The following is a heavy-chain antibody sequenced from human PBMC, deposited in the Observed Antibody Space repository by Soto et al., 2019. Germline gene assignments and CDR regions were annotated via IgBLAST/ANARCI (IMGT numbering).Heavy chain of an antibody. V-gene: IGHV4-31*03. CDR3: ARNRNDDWFDP. Sequence: QVQLQESGPGLVKPSQTLSLTCTVSGGSISSGGYYWSWIRQHPGKGLEWIGYIYYSGSTYYNPSRNGRVTISVDTSKNPFSLKLSSVTAADTAVYYCARNRNDDWFDPWGQGTLVTVSS. CDR1: GGSISSGGYY. D-gene: IGHD1-1*01. CDR2: IYYSGST. J-gene: IGHJ5*02.